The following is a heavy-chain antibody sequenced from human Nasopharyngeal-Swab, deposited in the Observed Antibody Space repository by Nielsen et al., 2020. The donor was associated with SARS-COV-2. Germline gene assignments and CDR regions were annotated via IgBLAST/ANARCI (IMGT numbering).Heavy chain of an antibody. Sequence: GESLKISCAASGFTFSSYAMSCVRQAPGKGLEWVSAISGSGGSTYYADSVKGRFTISRDNSKNTLYLQMNSLRAEDTAVYYCAKDLRLGELSLAPLAAGGGNLGFDYWGQGTLVTVSS. D-gene: IGHD3-16*02. J-gene: IGHJ4*02. CDR3: AKDLRLGELSLAPLAAGGGNLGFDY. CDR1: GFTFSSYA. V-gene: IGHV3-23*01. CDR2: ISGSGGST.